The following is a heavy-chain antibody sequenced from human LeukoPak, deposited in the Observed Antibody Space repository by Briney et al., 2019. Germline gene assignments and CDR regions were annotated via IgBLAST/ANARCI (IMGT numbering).Heavy chain of an antibody. J-gene: IGHJ3*02. D-gene: IGHD3-16*01. CDR1: GYSFTSYW. CDR2: IDPSNSYT. V-gene: IGHV5-10-1*01. CDR3: VMDAFDI. Sequence: GESLKISCQRSGYSFTSYWISWVRQMPGKGLEWMGRIDPSNSYTNYSPSFQGHVTISADKSISTAYLQWRSLKASDTALYYCVMDAFDIWGQGTMVTVSS.